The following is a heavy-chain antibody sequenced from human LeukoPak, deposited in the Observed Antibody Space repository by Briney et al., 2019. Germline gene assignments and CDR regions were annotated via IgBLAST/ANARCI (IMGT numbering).Heavy chain of an antibody. CDR3: ARDVPHNWFDT. J-gene: IGHJ5*02. V-gene: IGHV3-74*01. CDR1: GITFGNNW. CDR2: INSDGGGA. Sequence: GGSLRLSCAASGITFGNNWMHWVRQGPGKGLVGISRINSDGGGAIYAESVKGRFTVSRDNAKNTLYLQMNSLRAEDTAVYYCARDVPHNWFDTWGQGTLVTVSS.